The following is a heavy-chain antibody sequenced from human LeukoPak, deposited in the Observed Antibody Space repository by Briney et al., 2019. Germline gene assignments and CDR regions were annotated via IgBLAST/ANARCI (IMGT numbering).Heavy chain of an antibody. CDR1: GDSMRSFY. Sequence: SETLSLTCAVSGDSMRSFYWNWIRQPAGKGLEWIGRISGSGTTNYNPSLRSRLTMSVDTSKNQFSLRLSSLTAADTAVYYCAREPLWSGYSYYYYYMDVWGKGTTVTVSS. CDR3: AREPLWSGYSYYYYYMDV. CDR2: ISGSGTT. V-gene: IGHV4-4*07. D-gene: IGHD3-3*01. J-gene: IGHJ6*03.